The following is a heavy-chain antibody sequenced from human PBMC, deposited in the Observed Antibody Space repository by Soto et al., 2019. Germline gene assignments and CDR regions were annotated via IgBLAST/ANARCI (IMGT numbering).Heavy chain of an antibody. CDR2: IKSDGSGT. V-gene: IGHV3-74*03. CDR1: GFTFSGYC. D-gene: IGHD3-10*02. J-gene: IGHJ4*02. CDR3: GRNAIFVRGVPDEY. Sequence: XESLSLSFAASGFTFSGYCMHWVRQAPGKGLEWVSRIKSDGSGTTYADSVKGRFSISRDNAKNTVYLQMDSLRVEDTAVYYCGRNAIFVRGVPDEYWGQGTPVTVSS.